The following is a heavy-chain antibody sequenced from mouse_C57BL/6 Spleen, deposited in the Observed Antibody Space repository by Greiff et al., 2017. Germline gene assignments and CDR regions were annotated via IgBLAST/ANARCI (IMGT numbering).Heavy chain of an antibody. CDR1: GFTFTDYY. Sequence: EVKVVESGGGLVQPGGSLSLSCAASGFTFTDYYMSWVRQPPGKALEWLGFIRNKANGYTTEYSASVKGRFTISRDNSQSILYLQMNALRAEDSATYYCARYRDLSLDYWGQGTTLTVSS. J-gene: IGHJ2*01. CDR3: ARYRDLSLDY. V-gene: IGHV7-3*01. D-gene: IGHD1-1*01. CDR2: IRNKANGYTT.